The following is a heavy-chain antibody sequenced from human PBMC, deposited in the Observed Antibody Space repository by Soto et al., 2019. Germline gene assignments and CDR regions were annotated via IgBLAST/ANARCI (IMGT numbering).Heavy chain of an antibody. V-gene: IGHV4-59*01. CDR1: GGSISYYY. D-gene: IGHD3-16*01. Sequence: SETLCLTCTVSGGSISYYYWGWIRQPPGKGLEWIGSIYYSGNTHYNPSLKSRVTISVDTSMNQFSLNLDSVTAVDSAVYYCVRERYVHASHCWCEGALATVS. J-gene: IGHJ4*02. CDR2: IYYSGNT. CDR3: VRERYVHASHC.